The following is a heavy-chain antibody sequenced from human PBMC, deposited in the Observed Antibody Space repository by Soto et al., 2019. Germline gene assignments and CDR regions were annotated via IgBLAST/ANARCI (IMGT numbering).Heavy chain of an antibody. CDR2: INPNSGGT. V-gene: IGHV1-2*04. CDR1: GYTFTGYY. Sequence: RASVKVSFKASGYTFTGYYMHWVRQAPGQGLEWMGWINPNSGGTNYAQKFQGWVTMTRDTSISTAYMELSRLRSDDTAVYYCAREAIVPWDYYYYYGMDVWGQGTTVTVSS. CDR3: AREAIVPWDYYYYYGMDV. D-gene: IGHD3-22*01. J-gene: IGHJ6*02.